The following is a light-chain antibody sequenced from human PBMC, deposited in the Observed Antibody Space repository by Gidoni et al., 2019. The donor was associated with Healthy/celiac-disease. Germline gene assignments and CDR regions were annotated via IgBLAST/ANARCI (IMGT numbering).Light chain of an antibody. V-gene: IGLV7-43*01. J-gene: IGLJ3*02. Sequence: QTVVTQEPSLTVSPGGTVTLTCASSTGAVTSGYYPNCFQQKPGQAPRALIYSTSNKRSWTPARFSGSLLGGKAALTLSGVQPEDEAEYYCLLYYGGARVFGGGTKLTVL. CDR2: STS. CDR3: LLYYGGARV. CDR1: TGAVTSGYY.